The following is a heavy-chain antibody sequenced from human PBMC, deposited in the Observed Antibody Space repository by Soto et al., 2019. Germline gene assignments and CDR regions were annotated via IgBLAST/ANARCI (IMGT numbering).Heavy chain of an antibody. CDR2: ISSSSSYI. Sequence: GGSLRLSCAASGFTFSSYSMNWVRQAPGKGLEWVSSISSSSSYIYYADSVKGRFTISRDNAKNSLYLQMNSLRAEDTAVYYCARESLLRAPYYDSSCYYYRCAFDIWGQGTMVTVSS. CDR1: GFTFSSYS. D-gene: IGHD3-22*01. CDR3: ARESLLRAPYYDSSCYYYRCAFDI. V-gene: IGHV3-21*01. J-gene: IGHJ3*02.